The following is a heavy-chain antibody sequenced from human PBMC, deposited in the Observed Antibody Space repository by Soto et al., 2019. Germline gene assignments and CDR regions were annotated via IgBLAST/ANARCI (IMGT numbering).Heavy chain of an antibody. CDR3: ARCTMATTRNFDY. CDR2: IYPGDSDT. Sequence: PGESLKISCKGSGYSFTSYWIGWVRQMPGKGLEWMGIIYPGDSDTRYSPSFQGQVTISADKSISTAYLQWNSLKASDTAMYYCARCTMATTRNFDYWGQGTLVTVSS. CDR1: GYSFTSYW. V-gene: IGHV5-51*01. D-gene: IGHD5-12*01. J-gene: IGHJ4*02.